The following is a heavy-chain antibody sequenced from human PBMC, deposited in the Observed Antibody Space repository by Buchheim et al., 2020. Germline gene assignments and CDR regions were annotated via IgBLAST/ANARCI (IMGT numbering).Heavy chain of an antibody. J-gene: IGHJ4*02. V-gene: IGHV3-30-3*01. D-gene: IGHD1-1*01. CDR1: GFTFSSYA. CDR3: ARLRGSNWPFDY. Sequence: QVQLVESGGGVVQPGRSLRLSCAASGFTFSSYAMHWVRQAPGKGLEWVAVISYDGSNKYYADSVKGRFTISRDNSKNTLYLQMNSLRAEDTAVYYCARLRGSNWPFDYWGQGTL. CDR2: ISYDGSNK.